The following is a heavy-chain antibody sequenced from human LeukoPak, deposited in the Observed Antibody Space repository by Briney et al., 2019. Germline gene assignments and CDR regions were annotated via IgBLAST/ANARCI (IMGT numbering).Heavy chain of an antibody. D-gene: IGHD3-3*01. Sequence: PGRSLRLSCAASGFTFDDYAMHWVRQAPGKGLEWVSGISWNSGSIGYADSVKGRFTISRDNAKNSLYLQMNSLRAEDTAVYYCTRGSEWTSGVSDYWGQGTLVTVSS. CDR2: ISWNSGSI. V-gene: IGHV3-9*01. CDR3: TRGSEWTSGVSDY. J-gene: IGHJ4*02. CDR1: GFTFDDYA.